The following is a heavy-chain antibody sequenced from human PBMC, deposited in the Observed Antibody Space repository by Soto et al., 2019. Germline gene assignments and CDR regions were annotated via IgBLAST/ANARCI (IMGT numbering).Heavy chain of an antibody. Sequence: GASVKVSCKASGYTFTSYYMHWVRQAPGQGLEWMGIINPSGGSTSYAQKFQGRVTMTRGTSTSTVYMELSSLRSEDTAVYYCARDRRVEYYDSSGTTADYYYYGMDVWGQGTTVTVSS. CDR2: INPSGGST. CDR3: ARDRRVEYYDSSGTTADYYYYGMDV. CDR1: GYTFTSYY. D-gene: IGHD3-22*01. J-gene: IGHJ6*02. V-gene: IGHV1-46*01.